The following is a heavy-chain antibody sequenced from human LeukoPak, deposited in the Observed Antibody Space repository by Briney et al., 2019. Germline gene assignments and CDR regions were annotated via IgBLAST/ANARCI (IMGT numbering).Heavy chain of an antibody. CDR2: ISISGDFI. D-gene: IGHD2-2*01. CDR1: GFTFSSYN. J-gene: IGHJ4*02. CDR3: AREVLIVVEPAANTIDY. Sequence: GGSLRLSCAASGFTFSSYNMKWVRQAPGRGLECVSSISISGDFIYYADSVEGRFTISRDNAKNSLFLQMNSLRVEDTAVYFCAREVLIVVEPAANTIDYWGQGTRVTVSS. V-gene: IGHV3-21*01.